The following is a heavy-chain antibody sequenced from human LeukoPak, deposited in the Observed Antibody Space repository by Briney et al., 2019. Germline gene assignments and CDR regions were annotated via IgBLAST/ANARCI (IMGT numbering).Heavy chain of an antibody. CDR2: ISGSGGST. D-gene: IGHD6-19*01. Sequence: GGSLRLSCAASGLTFSSYAMSWVRQAPGKGLEWVSAISGSGGSTYYADSVKGRFTISRDNSKNTLYLQMNSLRAEDTAVYYCAKAQWPNPYYFDYWGQGTLVTVSS. CDR3: AKAQWPNPYYFDY. CDR1: GLTFSSYA. V-gene: IGHV3-23*01. J-gene: IGHJ4*02.